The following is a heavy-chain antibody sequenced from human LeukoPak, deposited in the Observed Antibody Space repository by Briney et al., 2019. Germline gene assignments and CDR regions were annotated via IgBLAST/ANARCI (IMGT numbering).Heavy chain of an antibody. Sequence: SQTLSLTCAISGDSVSSNSAAWNWIRQSPSRGLEWLGRTYYRSKWYNDYAVSVKSRITINPDTSKNQFSLQLNSVTPEDTAVYYCARDSPVPVAIKNQNYYFDYWGQGTLVTVSS. D-gene: IGHD2-2*01. CDR3: ARDSPVPVAIKNQNYYFDY. CDR2: TYYRSKWYN. V-gene: IGHV6-1*01. CDR1: GDSVSSNSAA. J-gene: IGHJ4*02.